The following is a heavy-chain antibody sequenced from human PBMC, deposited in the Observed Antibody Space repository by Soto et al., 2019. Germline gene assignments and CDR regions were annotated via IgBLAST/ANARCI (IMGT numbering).Heavy chain of an antibody. CDR1: GFTFDDYA. D-gene: IGHD3-10*01. V-gene: IGHV3-9*01. Sequence: EVQLVESGGGLVQPGRSLRLSCAASGFTFDDYAMHWVRQAPGKGLEWVSGISWNSGSIAYADSVKGRFTISRDNAKKSLYMHMNSLRIEDTALYYCANDSLAGVVRGVSTHFDYWGQGTLVTVSS. CDR2: ISWNSGSI. CDR3: ANDSLAGVVRGVSTHFDY. J-gene: IGHJ4*02.